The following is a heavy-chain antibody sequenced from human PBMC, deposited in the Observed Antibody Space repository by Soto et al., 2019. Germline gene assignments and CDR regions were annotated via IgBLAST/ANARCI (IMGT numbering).Heavy chain of an antibody. D-gene: IGHD3-22*01. CDR3: ARDYDSSGYIHFDY. CDR1: GYTFTSYA. V-gene: IGHV1-3*01. Sequence: ASVKVSCKASGYTFTSYAMHWVRQAPGQRLEWMGWINAGNGNTKYSQKFQGRVTITRDTSASTAYMELSSLRSEDTAVYYCARDYDSSGYIHFDYWDQGTLVTVSS. J-gene: IGHJ4*02. CDR2: INAGNGNT.